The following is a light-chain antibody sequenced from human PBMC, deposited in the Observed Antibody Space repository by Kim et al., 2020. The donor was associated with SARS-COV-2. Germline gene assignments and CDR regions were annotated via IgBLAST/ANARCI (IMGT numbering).Light chain of an antibody. V-gene: IGLV3-19*01. CDR1: SLRSDY. CDR3: NSRDSNDNVV. Sequence: VALGQTVRITCQGDSLRSDYANWYQQRPGQAPILVDYGKNNRPSGIPDRFSGSSSGNTASLTITGTQAGDEADYYCNSRDSNDNVVFGGGTQLTVL. CDR2: GKN. J-gene: IGLJ3*02.